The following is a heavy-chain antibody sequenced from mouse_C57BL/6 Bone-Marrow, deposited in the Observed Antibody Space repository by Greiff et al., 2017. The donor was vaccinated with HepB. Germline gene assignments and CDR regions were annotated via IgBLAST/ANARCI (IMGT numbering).Heavy chain of an antibody. D-gene: IGHD1-1*01. V-gene: IGHV5-4*03. Sequence: EVKLMESGGGLVKPGGSLKLSCAASGFTFSSYAMSWVRQTPEKRLEWVATISDGGSYTYYPDNVKGRFTISRDNAKNNLYLQMSHLKSEDTAMYYCARAAYGSSYRWYFDVWGTGTTVTVSS. CDR1: GFTFSSYA. J-gene: IGHJ1*03. CDR3: ARAAYGSSYRWYFDV. CDR2: ISDGGSYT.